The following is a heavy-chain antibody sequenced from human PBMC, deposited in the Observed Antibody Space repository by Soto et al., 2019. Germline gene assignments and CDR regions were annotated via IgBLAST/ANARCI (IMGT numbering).Heavy chain of an antibody. CDR3: ARGYSNYFDY. CDR2: ISYDGSNK. Sequence: GGSLRLSCAASGLAFSNYAFHWVRQAPGKGLEWVAVISYDGSNKYYADSMRGRFTISRDNSKNTLYLQMNSLRAEDTAVYYCARGYSNYFDYWGQGTLVTVSS. V-gene: IGHV3-30-3*01. CDR1: GLAFSNYA. D-gene: IGHD4-4*01. J-gene: IGHJ4*02.